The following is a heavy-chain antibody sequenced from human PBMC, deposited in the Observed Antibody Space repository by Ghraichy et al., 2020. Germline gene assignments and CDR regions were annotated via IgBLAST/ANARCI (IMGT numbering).Heavy chain of an antibody. J-gene: IGHJ6*01. V-gene: IGHV3-48*01. CDR2: ISGSSKFI. D-gene: IGHD4-23*01. CDR3: ARAARVVSVCYYDAMDV. CDR1: GFTFSSYN. Sequence: GGSLRLSCAASGFTFSSYNINWVRQAPGKGLEWISYISGSSKFISYADSVKGRFTISRDNAKNSIYLQMNSLRGEDTAVYYCARAARVVSVCYYDAMDVWAQGTTVTGSS.